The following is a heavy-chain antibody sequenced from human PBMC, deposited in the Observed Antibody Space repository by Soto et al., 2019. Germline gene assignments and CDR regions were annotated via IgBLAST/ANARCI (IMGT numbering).Heavy chain of an antibody. CDR3: ARDRRRTMVRGVIVAFDI. D-gene: IGHD3-10*01. CDR2: TNHRGST. J-gene: IGHJ3*02. CDR1: GGSFSGYY. V-gene: IGHV4-34*01. Sequence: TSETLSLTCAVYGGSFSGYYWSWIRQPPGKGLEWIGETNHRGSTNYNPSLQSRITISVDTSKNQFSLKLSSVTAADTAVYYCARDRRRTMVRGVIVAFDIWGQGTVVTVSS.